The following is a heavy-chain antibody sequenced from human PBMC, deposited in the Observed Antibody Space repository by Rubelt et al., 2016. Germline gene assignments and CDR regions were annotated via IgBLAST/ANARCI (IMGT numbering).Heavy chain of an antibody. J-gene: IGHJ4*02. V-gene: IGHV3-23*04. Sequence: EVQLVESGGGLVKPGGSLRLSCAASGFTFSNAWMSWVRQAPGKGLEWVSAVSGSGSSTYYADSGNGRFTISKDNAKNTLYLQMNSLRAEDTAVYYCAKKSTHDAGPTALWGQGTLVTVSS. CDR1: GFTFSNAW. CDR2: VSGSGSST. CDR3: AKKSTHDAGPTAL. D-gene: IGHD2-2*01.